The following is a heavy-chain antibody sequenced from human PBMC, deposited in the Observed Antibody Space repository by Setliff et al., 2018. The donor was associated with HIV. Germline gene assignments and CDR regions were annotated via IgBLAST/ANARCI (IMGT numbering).Heavy chain of an antibody. V-gene: IGHV4-59*08. D-gene: IGHD3-22*01. CDR1: GDSISPYY. J-gene: IGHJ4*02. CDR3: ARHAYYYDSRLDY. Sequence: SETLSLTCTVSGDSISPYYWSWVRQPPGKGLEWIGYIYYSGTTNYSPSLKSRVTISVDTSKNQLSLNLYSVTAADTAVYYCARHAYYYDSRLDYWGQGSLVTVS. CDR2: IYYSGTT.